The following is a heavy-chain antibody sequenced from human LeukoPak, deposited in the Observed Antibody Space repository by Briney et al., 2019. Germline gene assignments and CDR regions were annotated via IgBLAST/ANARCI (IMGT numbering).Heavy chain of an antibody. CDR3: ARETVTIVVVTAGPHRQYYFDY. CDR1: GGSIRSYY. J-gene: IGHJ4*02. CDR2: VYYSESA. V-gene: IGHV4-59*12. Sequence: SETLSLTCTVSGGSIRSYYWSWIRQPPGKGLEWIGYVYYSESANYNPSLKSRIAISVDTSKNHFSLNLNSVTAADTAVYYCARETVTIVVVTAGPHRQYYFDYWGQGTLVTVSS. D-gene: IGHD2-21*02.